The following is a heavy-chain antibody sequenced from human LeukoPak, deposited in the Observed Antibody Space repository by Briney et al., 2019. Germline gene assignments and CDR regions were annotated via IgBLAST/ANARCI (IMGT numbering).Heavy chain of an antibody. D-gene: IGHD6-19*01. CDR3: AKTPKPDSSGWYRAWFDP. CDR2: IKQDGSEK. V-gene: IGHV3-7*03. CDR1: GFTFSNYW. Sequence: GGSLRLSCAGSGFTFSNYWMNWVRQAPGKGLEWVANIKQDGSEKYYVDSVKGRFTISRDNAKNSLYLQMNSLRAEDTALYYCAKTPKPDSSGWYRAWFDPWGQGTLVTVSS. J-gene: IGHJ5*02.